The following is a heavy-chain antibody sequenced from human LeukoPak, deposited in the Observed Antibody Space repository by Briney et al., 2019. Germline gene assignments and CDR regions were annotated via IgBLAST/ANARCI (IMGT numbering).Heavy chain of an antibody. J-gene: IGHJ3*02. CDR2: IKQDGSEK. CDR1: GFTCSSYW. D-gene: IGHD1-1*01. CDR3: ARGASGIAFDI. Sequence: GGSLRLSCAASGFTCSSYWMSWVRQAPGKGLEWVANIKQDGSEKYYVVSVKGRFTISRDNAKNSLYLQMNSLRAEDTAVYYCARGASGIAFDIWGQGTMVTVSS. V-gene: IGHV3-7*01.